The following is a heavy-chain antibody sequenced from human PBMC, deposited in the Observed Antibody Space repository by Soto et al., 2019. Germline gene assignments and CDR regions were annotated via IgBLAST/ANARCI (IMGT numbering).Heavy chain of an antibody. Sequence: QVQLVESGGGLVQPGGSLRLSCAASGFTFSYYGFHWVRQAPGKGLEWVAVMHTGGNEKYYVDSVKGRFTVSRDDSRNMVYLEMSGLRAEDTAEYFCARDADTTGHYSHFDRWRRGALVAVS. CDR2: MHTGGNEK. CDR3: ARDADTTGHYSHFDR. J-gene: IGHJ4*02. D-gene: IGHD3-9*01. CDR1: GFTFSYYG. V-gene: IGHV3-33*08.